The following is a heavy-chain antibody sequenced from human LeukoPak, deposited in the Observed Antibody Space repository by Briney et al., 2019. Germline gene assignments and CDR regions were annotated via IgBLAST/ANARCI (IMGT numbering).Heavy chain of an antibody. J-gene: IGHJ1*01. CDR1: GFTFSSYS. CDR3: ATYSSLNRREFQF. D-gene: IGHD3-22*01. Sequence: PGGSLRLSCAASGFTFSSYSMNWVRQAPGKGLEWVSYISSSSSTIYYADSVKGRFTISRDNAMNSLYLQMNSLRAEDTAVYYCATYSSLNRREFQFWGQGTLLTVSS. CDR2: ISSSSSTI. V-gene: IGHV3-48*01.